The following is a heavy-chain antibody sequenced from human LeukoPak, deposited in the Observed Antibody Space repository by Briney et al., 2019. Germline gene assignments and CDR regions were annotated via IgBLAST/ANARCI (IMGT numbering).Heavy chain of an antibody. CDR3: ARPDYGDYVAFDY. D-gene: IGHD4-17*01. CDR1: GGSISSSSYY. J-gene: IGHJ4*02. V-gene: IGHV4-39*07. CDR2: IYYSGST. Sequence: SETLSLTCTVSGGSISSSSYYWGWTRQPPGKGLEWIGSIYYSGSTYYNPSLKSRVTISVDTSKNQFSLKLSSVTAADTAVYYCARPDYGDYVAFDYWGQGTLVTVSS.